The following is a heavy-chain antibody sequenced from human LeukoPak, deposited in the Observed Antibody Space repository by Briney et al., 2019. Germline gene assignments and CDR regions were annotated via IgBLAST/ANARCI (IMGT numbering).Heavy chain of an antibody. V-gene: IGHV1-18*01. CDR3: ARAERGYSGYGYYYYYYGMDV. CDR2: ISAYNGNT. CDR1: GYTFTSYG. D-gene: IGHD5-12*01. J-gene: IGHJ6*02. Sequence: ASVKVSCKASGYTFTSYGISWVRQAPGQGLEWMGWISAYNGNTNYAQKLQGRVTMTTDTSTSTAYMELRSLRSDDTAVYYCARAERGYSGYGYYYYYYGMDVWGQGTTVTVSS.